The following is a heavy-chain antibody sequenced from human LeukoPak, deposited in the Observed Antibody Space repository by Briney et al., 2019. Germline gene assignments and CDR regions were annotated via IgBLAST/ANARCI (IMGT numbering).Heavy chain of an antibody. Sequence: SVKVSCKASGYTFTSYDINWVRQAPGQGLEWMGGIIPIFGTANYAQKFQGRVTITTDESTSTAYMEVSSLRSEDTAVYCCGRKAGDCGGGSCYSIDYWGQGTLVTVSS. D-gene: IGHD2-15*01. J-gene: IGHJ4*02. CDR3: GRKAGDCGGGSCYSIDY. CDR1: GYTFTSYD. CDR2: IIPIFGTA. V-gene: IGHV1-69*05.